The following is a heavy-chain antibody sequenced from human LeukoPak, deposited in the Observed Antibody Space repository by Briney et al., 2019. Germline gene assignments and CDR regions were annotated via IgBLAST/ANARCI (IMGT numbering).Heavy chain of an antibody. CDR2: IRSSGSNI. V-gene: IGHV3-21*05. Sequence: GGSLRLSCAASGFTFSSYSMNWVRQAPGKGLEWVSYIRSSGSNIYYADSVKGRFTISRDNAKNSLYLQMNSLRAEDTAVYYCARDRDFWSGSGGWFDPWGQGTLVTVSS. CDR1: GFTFSSYS. D-gene: IGHD3-3*01. CDR3: ARDRDFWSGSGGWFDP. J-gene: IGHJ5*02.